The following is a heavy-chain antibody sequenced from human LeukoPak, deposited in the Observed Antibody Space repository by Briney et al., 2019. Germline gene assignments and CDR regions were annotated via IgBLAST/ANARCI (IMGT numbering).Heavy chain of an antibody. J-gene: IGHJ6*03. CDR3: ARHFPAAGYYMDV. V-gene: IGHV5-51*01. CDR1: GYSFTSYW. Sequence: GESLKISCKGSGYSFTSYWIGWVRQMPGRGLEWMGIIYPGDSDTRCSPSFQGQVTISADKSISTAYLQWSSLKASDTAMYYCARHFPAAGYYMDVWGKGTTVTVSS. D-gene: IGHD6-13*01. CDR2: IYPGDSDT.